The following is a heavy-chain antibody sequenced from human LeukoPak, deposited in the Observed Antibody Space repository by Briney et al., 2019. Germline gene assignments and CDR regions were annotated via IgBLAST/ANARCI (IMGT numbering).Heavy chain of an antibody. CDR1: GYTLTELS. CDR2: FDPEGGET. V-gene: IGHV1-24*01. CDR3: ATGTAPRSAFDI. D-gene: IGHD1/OR15-1a*01. J-gene: IGHJ3*02. Sequence: ASVKVSCKVSGYTLTELSMHWVRQAPGKGLEWMGGFDPEGGETIYAQKFQGRVTMTEDTSTDTAYMELSSLRSEDTAVYYCATGTAPRSAFDIWGQGTMVTVSS.